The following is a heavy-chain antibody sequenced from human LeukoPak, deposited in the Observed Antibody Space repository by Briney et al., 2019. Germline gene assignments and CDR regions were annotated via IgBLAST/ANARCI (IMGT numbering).Heavy chain of an antibody. CDR1: GYTFTSYD. CDR3: ARDNSVDDNAWWFDP. D-gene: IGHD3-22*01. J-gene: IGHJ5*02. V-gene: IGHV1-46*01. Sequence: ASVKVSCKASGYTFTSYDINWVRQATGQGLEWMGIINPSGDSAGYAQKFQGRVTMTRDMSTSTDYLELSSLRSEDTAIYYCARDNSVDDNAWWFDPWGQGTLVTVSS. CDR2: INPSGDSA.